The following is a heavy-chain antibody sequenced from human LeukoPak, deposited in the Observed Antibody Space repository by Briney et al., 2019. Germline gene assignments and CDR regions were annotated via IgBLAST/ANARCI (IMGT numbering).Heavy chain of an antibody. CDR1: GGTFSSYA. Sequence: ASVKVSCKASGGTFSSYAISWVRQAPGQGLEWMGGIIPIFGTANYAQKFQGRVTITADKSTSTAYMELSSLRSEDTAVYYCASRLLWFGAEWFDPWGQGTLVTVSS. CDR3: ASRLLWFGAEWFDP. J-gene: IGHJ5*02. CDR2: IIPIFGTA. V-gene: IGHV1-69*06. D-gene: IGHD3-10*01.